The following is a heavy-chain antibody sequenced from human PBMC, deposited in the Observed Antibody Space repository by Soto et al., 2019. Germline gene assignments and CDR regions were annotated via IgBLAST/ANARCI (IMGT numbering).Heavy chain of an antibody. CDR2: ISYDGSNK. V-gene: IGHV3-30*18. CDR3: AKDYGWELRTIDY. D-gene: IGHD1-26*01. Sequence: QVQLVESGGGVVQPGRSLRLSCAASGFTFSSYGMHWVRQAPGKGLEWVAVISYDGSNKYYADSVKGRFTISRDNSKNTLYLQMNSLRAEDTAVYYCAKDYGWELRTIDYWGQGTLVTVSS. CDR1: GFTFSSYG. J-gene: IGHJ4*02.